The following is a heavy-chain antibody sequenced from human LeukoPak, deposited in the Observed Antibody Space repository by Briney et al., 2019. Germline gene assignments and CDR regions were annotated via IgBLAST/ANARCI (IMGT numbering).Heavy chain of an antibody. D-gene: IGHD2-8*01. J-gene: IGHJ6*03. CDR3: ARDRRYCTNGVCYYYYYYMDV. CDR2: IYYSGGT. V-gene: IGHV4-59*01. Sequence: PSETLSLTCTVSGGSISSYYWSWIRQPPGKGLEWIGYIYYSGGTNYNPSLKSRVTISVDTPKNQFSLKLSSVTAADTAVYYCARDRRYCTNGVCYYYYYYMDVWGKGTTVTVSS. CDR1: GGSISSYY.